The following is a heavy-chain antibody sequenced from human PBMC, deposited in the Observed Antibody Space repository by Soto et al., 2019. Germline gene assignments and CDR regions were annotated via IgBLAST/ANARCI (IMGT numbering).Heavy chain of an antibody. V-gene: IGHV4-59*01. CDR1: GDSIVYYY. CDR3: AGPPPPHYSHGGDV. D-gene: IGHD2-21*01. J-gene: IGHJ6*02. Sequence: SETPSLTCNVSGDSIVYYYWNWIRQPPGKGLEWIAHIYYSGITSYSPSLKSRVTISVYTSKNQISLNLGSVTAADTAVYYCAGPPPPHYSHGGDVGAQGTAVTV. CDR2: IYYSGIT.